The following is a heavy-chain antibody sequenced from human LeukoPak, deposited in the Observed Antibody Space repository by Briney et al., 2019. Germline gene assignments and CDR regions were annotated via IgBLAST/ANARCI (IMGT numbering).Heavy chain of an antibody. J-gene: IGHJ6*04. CDR3: ARGDLRYFDWLSSYGMDV. Sequence: SETLSLTCAVYGGSFSGYYWSWIRQPPGKGLVWIGEINHSGSTNYNPALKSRVTISVDTSKNQFSLKLSSVTAADTAVYYCARGDLRYFDWLSSYGMDVWGKGTTVTVSS. CDR2: INHSGST. D-gene: IGHD3-9*01. V-gene: IGHV4-34*01. CDR1: GGSFSGYY.